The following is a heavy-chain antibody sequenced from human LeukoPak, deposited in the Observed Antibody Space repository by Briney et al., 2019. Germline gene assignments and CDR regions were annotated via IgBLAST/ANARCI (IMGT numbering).Heavy chain of an antibody. J-gene: IGHJ3*02. D-gene: IGHD6-19*01. Sequence: GGSLRLSCAASGFTFSGSAMHWVRQASGKGLEWVGRIRSKANSYATAYAASVKGRFTISRDDSKNTAYLQMNSLRAEDTAVYYCARVTRSRIFIAVAGSGAFDIWGQGTMVTVSS. V-gene: IGHV3-73*01. CDR1: GFTFSGSA. CDR3: ARVTRSRIFIAVAGSGAFDI. CDR2: IRSKANSYAT.